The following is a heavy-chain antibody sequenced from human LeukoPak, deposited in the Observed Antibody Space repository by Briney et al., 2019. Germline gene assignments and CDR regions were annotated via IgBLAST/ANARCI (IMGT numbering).Heavy chain of an antibody. CDR1: GFTFSSYG. J-gene: IGHJ4*02. V-gene: IGHV3-30*03. Sequence: GGSLRLSCAASGFTFSSYGMHWVRQAPGKGLEWVAVISYDGSNKYYADSVKGRFTISRDNAKNSLYLQMNSLRAEDTALYHCARVPRGYYASSGYYWFDYWGQGTLVTVSS. D-gene: IGHD3-22*01. CDR3: ARVPRGYYASSGYYWFDY. CDR2: ISYDGSNK.